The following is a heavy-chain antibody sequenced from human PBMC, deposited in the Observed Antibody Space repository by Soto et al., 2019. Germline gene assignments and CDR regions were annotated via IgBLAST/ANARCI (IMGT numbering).Heavy chain of an antibody. J-gene: IGHJ5*02. CDR3: ARSVFP. CDR2: IYYSGIT. Sequence: SETLSLTCAVSGGSISSGGYSWSWIRQPPGKGLEWIGYIYYSGITDYNPSLKSRVTISVDTSKNQFSLKLSSVTAADTAVYYCARSVFPWGQGTLVTVSS. CDR1: GGSISSGGYS. V-gene: IGHV4-30-4*07.